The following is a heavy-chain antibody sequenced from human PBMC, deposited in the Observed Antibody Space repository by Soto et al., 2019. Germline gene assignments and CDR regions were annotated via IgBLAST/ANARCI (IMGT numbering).Heavy chain of an antibody. D-gene: IGHD6-19*01. CDR3: VSDPKTSGCQTWAVNFFAS. Sequence: QVQLVESGGGVVQPGRSLRLSCAASGFSFSIYPMHWVRQAPGKGPEWVALISYDGTNKFYADSVKGRFTISRDNSKSTIYLQVDIRRPADGAVYYCVSDPKTSGCQTWAVNFFASGGQGTLVTFSS. CDR2: ISYDGTNK. CDR1: GFSFSIYP. J-gene: IGHJ5*01. V-gene: IGHV3-30-3*01.